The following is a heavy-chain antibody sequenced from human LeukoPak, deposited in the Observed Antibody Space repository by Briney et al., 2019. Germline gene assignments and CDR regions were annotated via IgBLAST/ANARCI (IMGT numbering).Heavy chain of an antibody. D-gene: IGHD6-6*01. CDR3: ASSLDSSSLVY. J-gene: IGHJ4*02. CDR2: INPSGDST. Sequence: ASVTVSCKASGYTFTSYYMHWVRQAPGQGLEWMGIINPSGDSTSYAQKFQGRVTMTRDMSTSTVYMELSSLRSEDTAVYYCASSLDSSSLVYWGQGTLVTVSS. V-gene: IGHV1-46*01. CDR1: GYTFTSYY.